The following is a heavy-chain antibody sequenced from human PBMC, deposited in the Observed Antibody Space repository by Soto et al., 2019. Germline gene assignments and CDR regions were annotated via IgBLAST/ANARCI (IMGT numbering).Heavy chain of an antibody. CDR2: IYSGGST. CDR1: GLIVSSNY. Sequence: EVQLVESGGGLIQPGGSLRLSCAASGLIVSSNYMTWVRQAPGKGLEWVSIIYSGGSTSYADSVKGRFIISRDISKNTLYLQMNSLRADDTAVYYCARAITLGLHLDPWGQGILVTVSS. J-gene: IGHJ5*02. D-gene: IGHD4-4*01. V-gene: IGHV3-53*01. CDR3: ARAITLGLHLDP.